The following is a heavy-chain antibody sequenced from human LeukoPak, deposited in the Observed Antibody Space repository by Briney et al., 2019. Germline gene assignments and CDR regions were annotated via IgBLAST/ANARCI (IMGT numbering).Heavy chain of an antibody. CDR2: IYHSGDT. Sequence: SETLSLTCIVSGYSITSGYYWGWIRQPPGKGLEWIGSIYHSGDTYYNPSLKSRVTISVDTSKNQFSLKLDSATAADTAVYYCAKGTSSGWYYFDYWGQGTLVTVSS. D-gene: IGHD6-19*01. V-gene: IGHV4-38-2*02. CDR3: AKGTSSGWYYFDY. J-gene: IGHJ4*02. CDR1: GYSITSGYY.